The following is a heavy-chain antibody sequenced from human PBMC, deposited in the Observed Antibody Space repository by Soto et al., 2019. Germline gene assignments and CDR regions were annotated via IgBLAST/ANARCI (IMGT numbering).Heavy chain of an antibody. Sequence: SETLSLTSAVYGGSFSCYYWSWIRQPPGKGLEWIGEINHSGSTNYNPSLKSRVTISVDTSKNQFSLKLSSVTAADTAVYYCARDALEYYYGSGRHPTPFDYWGQGTLVTVSS. D-gene: IGHD3-10*01. J-gene: IGHJ4*02. CDR1: GGSFSCYY. CDR3: ARDALEYYYGSGRHPTPFDY. V-gene: IGHV4-34*01. CDR2: INHSGST.